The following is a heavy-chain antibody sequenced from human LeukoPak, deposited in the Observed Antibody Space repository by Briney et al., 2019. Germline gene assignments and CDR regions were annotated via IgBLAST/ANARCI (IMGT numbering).Heavy chain of an antibody. CDR3: AKDCSRSGCDWFDY. CDR2: ISYDGSDK. CDR1: GFTFSRYG. J-gene: IGHJ4*02. D-gene: IGHD2-21*01. V-gene: IGHV3-30*18. Sequence: PGGSLSLTCTASGFTFSRYGIYWVRQAPGKGLEWVAVISYDGSDKYYADFVKGRFTISRDNSKSTLYLQMNSLRAEYTGVYYCAKDCSRSGCDWFDYWGQGTLVTVSS.